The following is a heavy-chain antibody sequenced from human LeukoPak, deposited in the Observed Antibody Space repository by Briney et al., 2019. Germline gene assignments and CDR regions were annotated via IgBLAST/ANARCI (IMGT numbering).Heavy chain of an antibody. CDR2: VSSDSSGI. J-gene: IGHJ4*02. CDR1: GFIFSSYH. D-gene: IGHD3-9*01. V-gene: IGHV3-48*01. Sequence: PPGGSLRLSCAASGFIFSSYHMNWVRQAPGKRLEWVSYVSSDSSGIYYADSVKGRFTISRDNAKNSLFLQMDGLRAEDTAVYYCASNSLTRAKGTDYWGQGTLVTVSS. CDR3: ASNSLTRAKGTDY.